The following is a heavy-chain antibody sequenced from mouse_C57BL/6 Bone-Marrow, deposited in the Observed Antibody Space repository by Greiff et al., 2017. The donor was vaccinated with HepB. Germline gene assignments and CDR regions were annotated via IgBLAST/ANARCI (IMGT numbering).Heavy chain of an antibody. J-gene: IGHJ2*01. CDR3: ARRNSHYYGSSYPFDY. CDR1: GYTFTGYW. CDR2: IYPGSGST. D-gene: IGHD1-1*01. Sequence: VQLQQPGAELVKPGASVKMSCKASGYTFTGYWITWVKQRPGQGLEWIGDIYPGSGSTNYNEKFKSKATLTVDTSSSTAYMQLSSLTSEDSAVYYCARRNSHYYGSSYPFDYWGQGTTLTVSS. V-gene: IGHV1-55*01.